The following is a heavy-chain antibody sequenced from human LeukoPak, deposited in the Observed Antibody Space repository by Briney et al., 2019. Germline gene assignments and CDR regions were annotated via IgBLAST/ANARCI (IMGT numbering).Heavy chain of an antibody. J-gene: IGHJ4*02. D-gene: IGHD3-10*01. Sequence: PGGSLRLSCAASGFTFSRYSMNWVRQAPGKGLEWVSYISSSSRTIHYADSVKGRFTISRDNAKNSLYLQMNSLRAEDTAVYYCAKESSIWFGELFETHYFDYWGQGTLVTVSS. V-gene: IGHV3-48*01. CDR2: ISSSSRTI. CDR3: AKESSIWFGELFETHYFDY. CDR1: GFTFSRYS.